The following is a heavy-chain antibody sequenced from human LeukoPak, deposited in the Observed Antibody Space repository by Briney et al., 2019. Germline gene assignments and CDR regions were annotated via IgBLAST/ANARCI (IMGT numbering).Heavy chain of an antibody. J-gene: IGHJ4*02. CDR3: VKNRVVFNWNYAYYFDS. Sequence: GGSLRLSCAASGFTFSSYSMNWVRQAPGKGLEWVTIISYDGSNQYYADSVKGRLTISRDNSKNTLYLQMNSLRAEDTAVYYCVKNRVVFNWNYAYYFDSWGQGTRVTVSS. CDR1: GFTFSSYS. CDR2: ISYDGSNQ. V-gene: IGHV3-30*18. D-gene: IGHD1-7*01.